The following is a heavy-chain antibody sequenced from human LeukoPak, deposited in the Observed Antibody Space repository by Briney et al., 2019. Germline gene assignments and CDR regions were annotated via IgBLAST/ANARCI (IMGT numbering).Heavy chain of an antibody. Sequence: GGSLRLSCAASGFTFSSYGMHWVRQAPGKGREWVAIMWSDGANKYYADAVKGRFTISRDISKNTLYLQMNSLRAEDTALYYCAKQSAPYSSGWTPMDVWGQGTTVTVSS. D-gene: IGHD6-19*01. CDR1: GFTFSSYG. V-gene: IGHV3-30*02. CDR2: MWSDGANK. CDR3: AKQSAPYSSGWTPMDV. J-gene: IGHJ6*02.